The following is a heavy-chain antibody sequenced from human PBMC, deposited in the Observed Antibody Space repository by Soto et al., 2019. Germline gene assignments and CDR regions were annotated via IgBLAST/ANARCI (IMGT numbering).Heavy chain of an antibody. CDR1: GFTFNNFV. Sequence: VGSLRFSCAASGFTFNNFVMSRVRRAPGKGREWVSFINTSGGDTHYAASVKGRFTISRDPSKSTLYLQMNSLRGEDTARYYFGGGSGYYDIRHGFAIWGQGTMVTVS. D-gene: IGHD3-22*01. CDR2: INTSGGDT. V-gene: IGHV3-23*01. J-gene: IGHJ3*02. CDR3: GGGSGYYDIRHGFAI.